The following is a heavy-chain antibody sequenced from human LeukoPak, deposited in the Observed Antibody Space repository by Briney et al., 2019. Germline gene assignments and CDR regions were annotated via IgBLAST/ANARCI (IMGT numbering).Heavy chain of an antibody. CDR3: AKDPGIAVAGSSGWFDP. CDR2: ISYDGSNK. CDR1: GFTFSSYG. V-gene: IGHV3-30*18. J-gene: IGHJ5*02. D-gene: IGHD6-19*01. Sequence: PGGSLRLSCAASGFTFSSYGMHWVRQAPGKGLEWVAVISYDGSNKYYADSVKVRFTISRDNSKNTLYLQMNSLRAEDTAVYYCAKDPGIAVAGSSGWFDPWGQGTLVTVSS.